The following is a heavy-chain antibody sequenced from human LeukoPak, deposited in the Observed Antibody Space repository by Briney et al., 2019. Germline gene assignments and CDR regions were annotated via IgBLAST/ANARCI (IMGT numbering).Heavy chain of an antibody. Sequence: SVKVSCKASGGTFSSYAISWVRQAPGQGLEWMGGIIPIFGTANYAQKFQGRVTITADESTSTAYMELSSLRSEDTAVYYCARDRAYYDSSADAFDIWGQGTMVTVSS. CDR2: IIPIFGTA. J-gene: IGHJ3*02. V-gene: IGHV1-69*13. D-gene: IGHD3-22*01. CDR3: ARDRAYYDSSADAFDI. CDR1: GGTFSSYA.